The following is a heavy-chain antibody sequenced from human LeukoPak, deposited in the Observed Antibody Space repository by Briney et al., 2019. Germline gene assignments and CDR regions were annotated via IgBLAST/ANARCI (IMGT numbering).Heavy chain of an antibody. CDR3: ARARRYCSSTSCPNWFDP. J-gene: IGHJ5*02. D-gene: IGHD2-2*01. Sequence: SETLSLTCTVSGGSISTYYWSWIRQPPGKGLEYIGCIFYSGSTNYNPSLKSRVTISVDTSKNQFSLKLSSVTAADTAVHYCARARRYCSSTSCPNWFDPWGQGTLVTVSS. CDR1: GGSISTYY. V-gene: IGHV4-59*01. CDR2: IFYSGST.